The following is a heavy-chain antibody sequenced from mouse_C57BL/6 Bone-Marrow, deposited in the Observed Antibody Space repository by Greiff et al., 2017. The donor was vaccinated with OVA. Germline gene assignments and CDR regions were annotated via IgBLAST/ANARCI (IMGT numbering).Heavy chain of an antibody. CDR2: IDPETGGT. V-gene: IGHV1-15*01. CDR3: TRGDSNYYAMDY. D-gene: IGHD2-5*01. J-gene: IGHJ4*01. CDR1: GYTFTDYE. Sequence: QVQLQQSGAELVRPGASVTLSCKASGYTFTDYEMHWVQQTPVHGLEWIVAIDPETGGTAYNQKFKGKAILTADKSSSTAYMELRSLTSEDSAVYYCTRGDSNYYAMDYWGQGTSVTVSS.